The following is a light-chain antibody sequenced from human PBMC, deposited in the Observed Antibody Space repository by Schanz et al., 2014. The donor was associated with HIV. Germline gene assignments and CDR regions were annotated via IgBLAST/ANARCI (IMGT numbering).Light chain of an antibody. CDR3: QQYGSSPQT. CDR1: QSVTSNY. J-gene: IGKJ1*01. V-gene: IGKV3-20*01. Sequence: EIVLTQSPGTLSLSPGDRATLSCRASQSVTSNYLAWYQQKPGQAPRLLIYGASSRATGIPDRFSGSGSGTDFTLTISRLEPEDFAVYYCQQYGSSPQTFGQGTKVDLK. CDR2: GAS.